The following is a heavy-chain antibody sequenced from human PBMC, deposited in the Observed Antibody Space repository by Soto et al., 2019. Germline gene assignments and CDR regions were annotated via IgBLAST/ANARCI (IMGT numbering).Heavy chain of an antibody. CDR2: IYSDNNT. CDR3: ARHYSAMGV. Sequence: EVQLVETGGDLIQPGGSLRLPCAASGSTVGSDSMTWVRQAPGKGLEWISIIYSDNNTDYADPVKGRFSISRDTSKNILYLQMNSLRAEDTAEYYCARHYSAMGVWGQGTTVTVSS. CDR1: GSTVGSDS. V-gene: IGHV3-53*02. J-gene: IGHJ6*02.